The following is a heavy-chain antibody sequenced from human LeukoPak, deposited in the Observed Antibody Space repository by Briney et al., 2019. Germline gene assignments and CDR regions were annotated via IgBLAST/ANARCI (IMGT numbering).Heavy chain of an antibody. D-gene: IGHD6-13*01. CDR1: GGSISSSSYY. V-gene: IGHV4-39*01. CDR2: IYYSGST. J-gene: IGHJ4*02. CDR3: AGGIAAIDALDY. Sequence: PSETLSLTCTVSGGSISSSSYYWGWIRQPPGKGLEWIGSIYYSGSTYYNPSLKSRDTISVDTSKNQFSLKLSSVTAADTAVYYWAGGIAAIDALDYWAREPWSPSPQ.